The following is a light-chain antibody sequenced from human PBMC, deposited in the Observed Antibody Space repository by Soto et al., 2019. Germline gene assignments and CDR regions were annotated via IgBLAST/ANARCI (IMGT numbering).Light chain of an antibody. CDR1: SSDVGSHNY. V-gene: IGLV2-14*01. J-gene: IGLJ1*01. CDR3: SSYSSTSTPYV. Sequence: QSALTQPASVYGSPGQSITISCTGTSSDVGSHNYVSWYQQHPGKAPKLIIFEVNSRPSGVSNRFSGSKSGSAASLTISGLQAEDEADYYCSSYSSTSTPYVFGGGTKVTVL. CDR2: EVN.